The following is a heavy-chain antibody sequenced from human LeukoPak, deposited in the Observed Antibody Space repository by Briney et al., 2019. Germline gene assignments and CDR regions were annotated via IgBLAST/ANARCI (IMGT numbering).Heavy chain of an antibody. Sequence: GGSLRLSCAASGFTFSSYSMNWVRQAPGKGLEWVSGISWDSGSIGYADSVKGRFTISRDNAKNSLYLQMNSLRAVDTALYYCAKDMRPYQLHEVDYWGQGTLVTVSS. CDR3: AKDMRPYQLHEVDY. CDR2: ISWDSGSI. CDR1: GFTFSSYS. D-gene: IGHD2-2*01. J-gene: IGHJ4*02. V-gene: IGHV3-9*01.